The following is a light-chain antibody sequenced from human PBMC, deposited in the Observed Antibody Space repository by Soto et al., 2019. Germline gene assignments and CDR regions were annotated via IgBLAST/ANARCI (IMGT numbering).Light chain of an antibody. V-gene: IGLV3-9*01. J-gene: IGLJ1*01. CDR1: NIGSKN. CDR2: RDS. CDR3: QVWDSSTSSYV. Sequence: SYELTQPLSVSVALGPTARITCGGNNIGSKNVHWYQQKPGQAPVLVMYRDSNRPSGIPERFSGSNSGNTDTLTISRAQAGDEADYYCQVWDSSTSSYVFCTGTKVTVL.